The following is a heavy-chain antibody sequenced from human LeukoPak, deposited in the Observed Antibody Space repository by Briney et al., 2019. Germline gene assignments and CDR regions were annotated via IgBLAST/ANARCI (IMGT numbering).Heavy chain of an antibody. CDR1: GYSFTSYW. D-gene: IGHD3-10*01. J-gene: IGHJ4*02. V-gene: IGHV5-51*01. CDR2: VYPSDSDT. Sequence: GESLKISCKASGYSFTSYWIGWVRQMPGKGLEWMGIVYPSDSDTRYSPSFQGQVTISADKSISTAYLLWSSLKASDTAMYYGARHSSWFGELFTDYWGQGTLVTVSS. CDR3: ARHSSWFGELFTDY.